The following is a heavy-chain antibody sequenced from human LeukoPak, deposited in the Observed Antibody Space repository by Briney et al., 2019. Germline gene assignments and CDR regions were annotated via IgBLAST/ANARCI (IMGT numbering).Heavy chain of an antibody. CDR1: GYTFTSYG. J-gene: IGHJ6*03. V-gene: IGHV1-18*01. Sequence: SVKVSCKASGYTFTSYGISWVRQAPGQGLEWMGWISAYNGNTNYAQKLQGRVTMTTDTSTSTAYMELRSLRSDDTAVYYCARDPPYCSGGSCYHFYYYYYMDVWGKGTTVTVSS. D-gene: IGHD2-15*01. CDR2: ISAYNGNT. CDR3: ARDPPYCSGGSCYHFYYYYYMDV.